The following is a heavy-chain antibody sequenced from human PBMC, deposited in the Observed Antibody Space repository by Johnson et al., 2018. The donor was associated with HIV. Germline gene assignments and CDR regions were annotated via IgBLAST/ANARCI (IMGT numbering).Heavy chain of an antibody. V-gene: IGHV3-15*01. CDR2: IKSKTDGGTT. Sequence: VRLVESGGGLVKPGGSLRLSCAASGFTFSNAWMSWVRQAPGKGLEWVGRIKSKTDGGTTDYAAPVKGRFTISRDDSKNTLYLQMNSLKIEDTAVYYCTTVYCSSTSCYSYAFDIWGQGTMVTVSS. J-gene: IGHJ3*02. D-gene: IGHD2-2*01. CDR3: TTVYCSSTSCYSYAFDI. CDR1: GFTFSNAW.